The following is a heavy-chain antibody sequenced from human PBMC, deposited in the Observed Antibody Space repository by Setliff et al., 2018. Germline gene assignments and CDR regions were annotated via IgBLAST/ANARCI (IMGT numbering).Heavy chain of an antibody. Sequence: GASVKVSCKASGGTFSSYAISWVRQAPGQGLEWMGGIIPIFGTANYAQKFQGRVTITADESTCTAYMELSSLRSEDTAVYYCARGYRGYYNFWSGSQGANWFDPWGQGTLVTVS. CDR3: ARGYRGYYNFWSGSQGANWFDP. CDR2: IIPIFGTA. J-gene: IGHJ5*02. D-gene: IGHD3-3*01. V-gene: IGHV1-69*13. CDR1: GGTFSSYA.